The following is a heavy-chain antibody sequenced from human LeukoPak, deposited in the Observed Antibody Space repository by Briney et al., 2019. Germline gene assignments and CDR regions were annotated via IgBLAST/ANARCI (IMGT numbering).Heavy chain of an antibody. CDR1: GGSISSGDYY. V-gene: IGHV4-31*03. CDR3: ARLPMTTTQGWYFDL. CDR2: IYYSGST. J-gene: IGHJ2*01. Sequence: SQTLSLTCTVSGGSISSGDYYWSWIRQHPGKGLEWIGYIYYSGSTYYNPSLKSRVTISVDTSKNQFSLKLSSVTAADTAVYYCARLPMTTTQGWYFDLWGRGTLVTVSS. D-gene: IGHD4-11*01.